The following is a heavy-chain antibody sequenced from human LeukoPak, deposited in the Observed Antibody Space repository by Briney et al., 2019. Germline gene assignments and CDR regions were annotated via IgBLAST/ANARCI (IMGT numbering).Heavy chain of an antibody. V-gene: IGHV1-2*02. CDR1: GYTFTGYY. CDR2: INPNSGGT. J-gene: IGHJ6*03. Sequence: ASVKVSCRASGYTFTGYYMHWVRQAPGQGLEWMGWINPNSGGTNYAQKFQGRVTMTRDTSISTAYMELSRLRSDDTAVYYCAREDFWTGPTYYYMDVWGKGTTVTVSS. D-gene: IGHD3/OR15-3a*01. CDR3: AREDFWTGPTYYYMDV.